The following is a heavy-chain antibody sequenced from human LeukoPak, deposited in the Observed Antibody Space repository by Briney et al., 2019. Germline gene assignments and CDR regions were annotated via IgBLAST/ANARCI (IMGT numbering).Heavy chain of an antibody. Sequence: ASVKVSCKASGYTFTGYYIHWVRQATGQGLEWMGWINPTSGGTKYAQKFQGRVTMTRDTSISTAYMELNTLRSDDTAMYYCARAAGVYGDYDYFYYMDVWGKGTTVTISS. CDR3: ARAAGVYGDYDYFYYMDV. CDR1: GYTFTGYY. V-gene: IGHV1-2*02. CDR2: INPTSGGT. J-gene: IGHJ6*03. D-gene: IGHD4-17*01.